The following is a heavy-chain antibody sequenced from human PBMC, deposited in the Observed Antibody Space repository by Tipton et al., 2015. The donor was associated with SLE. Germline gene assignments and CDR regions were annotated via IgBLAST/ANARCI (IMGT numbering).Heavy chain of an antibody. V-gene: IGHV4-61*02. D-gene: IGHD6-13*01. CDR3: ARGSGSSSWYRGHYYFDY. CDR1: GGSISSDSYS. CDR2: IYTSGST. J-gene: IGHJ4*02. Sequence: GLVKPSETLSLTCTVSGGSISSDSYSWSWIRQPAGKGLEWIGRIYTSGSTNYNPSLKRRVTISVDTSKNQFSLKLSSVTAADTAMFFCARGSGSSSWYRGHYYFDYWGQGTLVTVSS.